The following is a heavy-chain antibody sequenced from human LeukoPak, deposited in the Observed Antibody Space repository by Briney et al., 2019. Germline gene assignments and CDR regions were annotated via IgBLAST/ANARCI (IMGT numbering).Heavy chain of an antibody. CDR3: ARDYYGGNSGGWFDP. J-gene: IGHJ5*02. CDR2: INPNSGGT. CDR1: GYTFTGYY. Sequence: ASVKVSCKASGYTFTGYYMHWVRQAPGQGLEWMGWINPNSGGTNYAQKFQGRVTMTRDTSISTAYMELSRLRSDDTAVYYCARDYYGGNSGGWFDPWGLGTLVTVSS. D-gene: IGHD4-23*01. V-gene: IGHV1-2*02.